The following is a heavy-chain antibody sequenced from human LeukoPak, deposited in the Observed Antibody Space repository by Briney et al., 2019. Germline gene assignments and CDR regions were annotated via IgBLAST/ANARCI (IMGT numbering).Heavy chain of an antibody. Sequence: PGGSLRLSCAASGFTFSNYWMSWVRQAPGKGLEWVSAISGSGGSTYYADSVKGRFTISRDNSKNTLYLQMNSLRAEDTAVYYCAKELAFGGAFDIWGQGTMVTVSS. CDR3: AKELAFGGAFDI. D-gene: IGHD3-16*01. J-gene: IGHJ3*02. V-gene: IGHV3-23*01. CDR1: GFTFSNYW. CDR2: ISGSGGST.